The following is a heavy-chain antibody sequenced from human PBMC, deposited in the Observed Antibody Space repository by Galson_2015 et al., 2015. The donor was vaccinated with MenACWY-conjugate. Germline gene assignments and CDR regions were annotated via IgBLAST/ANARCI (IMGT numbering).Heavy chain of an antibody. J-gene: IGHJ6*02. Sequence: QSGAEVKKPGESLKISCKGSGYSFTSYWIGWVRQMPGKGLEWMGIIYPGDSDTRYSPSFQGQVSISADKSISTAYLQWSSLKASDTAMYYCARHTAAAAGPTPEYDCYGMDVWGQGTTVTVSS. D-gene: IGHD6-13*01. CDR2: IYPGDSDT. CDR3: ARHTAAAAGPTPEYDCYGMDV. V-gene: IGHV5-51*01. CDR1: GYSFTSYW.